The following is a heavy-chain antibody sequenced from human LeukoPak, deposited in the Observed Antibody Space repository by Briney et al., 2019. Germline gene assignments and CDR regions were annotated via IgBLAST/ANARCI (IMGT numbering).Heavy chain of an antibody. CDR1: GFTFSSYW. CDR2: IKQDGSEK. D-gene: IGHD3-22*01. J-gene: IGHJ4*02. CDR3: ARGPGGNYYDSSGYYYVFDY. Sequence: GGSLRLSCAASGFTFSSYWMSWVRQAPGKGLEWVANIKQDGSEKYYVDSVKGRFTISRDNAKNSLYLQMNSLRAEDTAVYYCARGPGGNYYDSSGYYYVFDYWGQGTLVTVSS. V-gene: IGHV3-7*01.